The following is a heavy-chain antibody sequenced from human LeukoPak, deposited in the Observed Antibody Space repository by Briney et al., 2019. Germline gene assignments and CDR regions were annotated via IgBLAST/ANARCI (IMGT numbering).Heavy chain of an antibody. V-gene: IGHV4-59*04. CDR2: IYYSGST. J-gene: IGHJ3*02. CDR1: GGSISNYY. Sequence: SETLSLTCTVFGGSISNYYWTWIRQPPGRGLEWIGYIYYSGSTYYNPSLKSRVTISVDTSKNQFSLKLSSVTAADTAVYYCATLRFLEWLLVDAFDIWGQGTMVTVSS. D-gene: IGHD3-3*01. CDR3: ATLRFLEWLLVDAFDI.